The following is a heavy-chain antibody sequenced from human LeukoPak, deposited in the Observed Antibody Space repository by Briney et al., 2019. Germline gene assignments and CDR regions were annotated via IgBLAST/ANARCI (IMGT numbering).Heavy chain of an antibody. CDR2: MNPNSGNT. CDR3: ARAIRYQLLSDY. J-gene: IGHJ4*02. CDR1: GYTFSTYD. D-gene: IGHD2-2*01. V-gene: IGHV1-8*03. Sequence: AXXKVSCKTSGYTFSTYDINWVRQAAGQGLEWMGWMNPNSGNTVFAQKFQGRATITRDTSITTAYLELSSLRSEDTAVYYCARAIRYQLLSDYWGQGTLVTVSS.